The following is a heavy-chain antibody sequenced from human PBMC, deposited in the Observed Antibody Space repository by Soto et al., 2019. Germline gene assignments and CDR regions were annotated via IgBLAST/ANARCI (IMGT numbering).Heavy chain of an antibody. D-gene: IGHD2-2*01. CDR1: GYTLTELS. J-gene: IGHJ5*02. CDR2: FDPEDGET. V-gene: IGHV1-24*01. CDR3: APADRYCISTSCYAQRFDP. Sequence: GASVKVSCKVSGYTLTELSMHWVRQAPGKGLEWMGGFDPEDGETIYAQKFQGRVTMTEDTSTDTAYMELSSLRSEDTAVYYCAPADRYCISTSCYAQRFDPWGQGTLVTVSS.